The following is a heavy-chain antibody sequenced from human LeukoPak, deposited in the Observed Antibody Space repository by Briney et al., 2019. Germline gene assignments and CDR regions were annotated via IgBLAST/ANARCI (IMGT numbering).Heavy chain of an antibody. Sequence: GASVKVSCKASGYTFTGYYMHWVRQAPGQGLEWMGWINPNSGGTNYAQKFQGRVTMTRDTSISTAYMELSRLRSDDTAMYYCARKRGGYYDSSGYYWNRWFDPWGQGTLVTVSS. CDR1: GYTFTGYY. CDR3: ARKRGGYYDSSGYYWNRWFDP. V-gene: IGHV1-2*02. D-gene: IGHD3-22*01. CDR2: INPNSGGT. J-gene: IGHJ5*02.